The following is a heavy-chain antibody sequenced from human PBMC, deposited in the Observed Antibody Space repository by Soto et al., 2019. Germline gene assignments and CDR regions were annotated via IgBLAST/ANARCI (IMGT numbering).Heavy chain of an antibody. D-gene: IGHD3-22*01. CDR2: IYYSGST. CDR3: ARRKNYDSIGTLD. J-gene: IGHJ4*02. V-gene: IGHV4-39*01. CDR1: GGSISSSSYY. Sequence: QLQLQESGPGLVKPSETLSLTCTVSGGSISSSSYYWGWIRQPPGKGLEWIGSIYYSGSTYYNPSLKSRVTISVDTSKNQFSLKLSSVTAADTAVYYCARRKNYDSIGTLDWGQGTLVTVSS.